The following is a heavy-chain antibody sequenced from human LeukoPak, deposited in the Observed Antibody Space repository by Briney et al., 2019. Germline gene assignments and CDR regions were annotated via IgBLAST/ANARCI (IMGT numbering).Heavy chain of an antibody. D-gene: IGHD3-9*01. Sequence: ASVKVSCKASGYTFTSYDINWVRQATGQGLEWMAWMNPNSGKTGYGQKFQGRVSITRDTSISTVYMELSSLRSEDTAVYYCARDLELRYFDWVPYYYYGMDVWGQGTTVTVSS. CDR3: ARDLELRYFDWVPYYYYGMDV. CDR1: GYTFTSYD. V-gene: IGHV1-8*03. J-gene: IGHJ6*02. CDR2: MNPNSGKT.